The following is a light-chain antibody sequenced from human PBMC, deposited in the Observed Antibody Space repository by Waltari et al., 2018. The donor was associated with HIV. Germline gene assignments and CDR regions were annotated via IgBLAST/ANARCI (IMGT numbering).Light chain of an antibody. J-gene: IGLJ3*02. CDR3: SSYAGSNNRWV. CDR2: EVS. CDR1: SSDVGGYNY. V-gene: IGLV2-8*01. Sequence: QSALTQPPSASGSPGQSVTISCTGTSSDVGGYNYVSWYQQHPGKAPKLMIYEVSKRPSGVPDRFSGSKSGSPASLTVSGLQAEDEAEYYCSSYAGSNNRWVFGGGTKLTVL.